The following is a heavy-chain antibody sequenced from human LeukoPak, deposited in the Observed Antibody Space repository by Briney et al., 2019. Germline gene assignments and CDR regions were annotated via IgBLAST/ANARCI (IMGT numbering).Heavy chain of an antibody. CDR1: GFTFSSYA. Sequence: PGGSLRLSCAASGFTFSSYAMHWVRQAPGKGLEWVAFISYDGSNKYYADSVKGRFTISRDNSKNTLYLQMNSLRAEDTAVYYCASTSLGYYAFDIWGQGTVVTVSS. D-gene: IGHD5-18*01. CDR2: ISYDGSNK. V-gene: IGHV3-30*01. J-gene: IGHJ3*02. CDR3: ASTSLGYYAFDI.